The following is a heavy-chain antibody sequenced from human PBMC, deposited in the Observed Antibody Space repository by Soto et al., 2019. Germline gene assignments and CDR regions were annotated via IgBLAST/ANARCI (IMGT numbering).Heavy chain of an antibody. CDR2: ISYDGSNK. D-gene: IGHD4-17*01. J-gene: IGHJ3*02. CDR3: ARGGLRWYYDDAFDI. Sequence: VQLVESGGGLVQPGGSLRLSCAASGFTFSSYSMNWVRQAPGKGLEWVAVISYDGSNKYYADSVKGRFTISRDNSKNTLYLQMNSLRAEDTAVYYCARGGLRWYYDDAFDIWGQGTMVTVSS. V-gene: IGHV3-30*03. CDR1: GFTFSSYS.